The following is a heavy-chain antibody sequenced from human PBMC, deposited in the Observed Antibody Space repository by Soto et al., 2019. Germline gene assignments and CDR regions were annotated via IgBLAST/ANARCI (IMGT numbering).Heavy chain of an antibody. CDR2: INQGGIT. Sequence: PTFAVYGTSFRGYYWSGIRQSPGKGLGWFGEINQGGITQDNPPLKSRVTISVDTSKNQFSMKLSSVTAADTAVYYCARGAKRITIFGVAINYNYYRMDACGQDTTVT. V-gene: IGHV4-34*01. CDR1: GTSFRGYY. D-gene: IGHD3-3*01. CDR3: ARGAKRITIFGVAINYNYYRMDA. J-gene: IGHJ6*02.